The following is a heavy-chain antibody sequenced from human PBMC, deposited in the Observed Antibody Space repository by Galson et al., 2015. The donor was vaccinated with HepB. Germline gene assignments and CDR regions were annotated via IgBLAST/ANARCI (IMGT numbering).Heavy chain of an antibody. CDR1: GFTFSYYA. CDR2: ITPSGDNT. J-gene: IGHJ4*02. Sequence: SLRLSCAASGFTFSYYAMSWVRQAPGKGLEWVSAITPSGDNTYSADSMKGRFTISRDNSQNTLFLQMNSLRADDTAIYFCAKVFPEKTDGWYRQALYYFDSWGQGTRVTVPS. D-gene: IGHD6-19*01. V-gene: IGHV3-23*01. CDR3: AKVFPEKTDGWYRQALYYFDS.